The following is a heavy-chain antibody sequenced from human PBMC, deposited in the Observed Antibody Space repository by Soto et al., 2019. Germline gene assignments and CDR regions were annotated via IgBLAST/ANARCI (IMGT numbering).Heavy chain of an antibody. CDR3: ARQEGYGSGSAYFDY. CDR2: IDPSDSYT. V-gene: IGHV5-10-1*01. D-gene: IGHD3-10*01. CDR1: GYSFTSYW. J-gene: IGHJ4*02. Sequence: GASLKISCKGSGYSFTSYWISWVRQMPGKGLEWMGRIDPSDSYTNYSPSFQGHVTISADKSISTAYLQWSSLKASDTAMYYCARQEGYGSGSAYFDYTGQGTRVTVSS.